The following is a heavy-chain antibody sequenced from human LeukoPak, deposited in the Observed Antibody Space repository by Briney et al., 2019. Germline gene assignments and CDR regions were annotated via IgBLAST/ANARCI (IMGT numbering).Heavy chain of an antibody. V-gene: IGHV4-39*07. CDR2: IFYSGALFSRGDT. CDR3: ASWRGYRGYDYGFDY. J-gene: IGHJ4*02. Sequence: SETLSLTCNVSGDAVINNHYYWGWIRQSPGKGLEWIANIFYSGALFSRGDTYYNPSLKGRVTISVDTSKNQFSLKVRSVTAADTAVYYCASWRGYRGYDYGFDYWGQGTLVTVSS. CDR1: GDAVINNHYY. D-gene: IGHD5-12*01.